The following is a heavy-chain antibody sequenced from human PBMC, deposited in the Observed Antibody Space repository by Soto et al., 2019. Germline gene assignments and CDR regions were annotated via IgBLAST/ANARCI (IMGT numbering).Heavy chain of an antibody. J-gene: IGHJ4*02. Sequence: PSETLSLTCTVSGGSISSSSYYWGWIRQPPGKGLEWIGSIYYSGSTYYNPSLKSRVTISVDTSKNQVALKLSAVTAADTAVYYCARQGGYSGYEVFDYWGQGTLVTVSS. D-gene: IGHD5-12*01. CDR1: GGSISSSSYY. CDR3: ARQGGYSGYEVFDY. V-gene: IGHV4-39*01. CDR2: IYYSGST.